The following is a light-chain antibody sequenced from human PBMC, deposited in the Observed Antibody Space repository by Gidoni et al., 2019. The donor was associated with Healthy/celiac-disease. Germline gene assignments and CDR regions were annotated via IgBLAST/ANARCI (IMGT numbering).Light chain of an antibody. CDR3: QQYNSYSQGT. CDR1: QSISSW. V-gene: IGKV1-5*01. J-gene: IGKJ1*01. CDR2: DAS. Sequence: DIQLTPSPSTLSASVGDRVTITCRASQSISSWLAWYQQKPGKAPQLLIYDASSLESGVPSRFSGSGSGTEFTLTISSLQPDDFATYYCQQYNSYSQGTFXQXTKVEIK.